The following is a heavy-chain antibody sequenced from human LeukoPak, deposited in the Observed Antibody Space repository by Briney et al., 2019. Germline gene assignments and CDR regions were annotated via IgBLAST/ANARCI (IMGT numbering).Heavy chain of an antibody. CDR2: IYYSGST. CDR3: ARRMYYYDSSGYGGYWLDP. Sequence: PSETLSLTCTVSSGSISAYSWSWIRQPAGKGLEWIGRIYYSGSTNYNPSLKSRVTISVDTSKNQFSLKLSSVTAADTAVCYCARRMYYYDSSGYGGYWLDPWGQGTLVTVSS. CDR1: SGSISAYS. V-gene: IGHV4-59*08. D-gene: IGHD3-22*01. J-gene: IGHJ5*02.